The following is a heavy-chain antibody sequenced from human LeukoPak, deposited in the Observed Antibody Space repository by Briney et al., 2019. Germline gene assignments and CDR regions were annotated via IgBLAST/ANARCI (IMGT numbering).Heavy chain of an antibody. D-gene: IGHD6-19*01. CDR2: ISYHGSDR. CDR3: AKVRAYNSGYFDY. J-gene: IGHJ4*02. CDR1: GFTFTDFP. V-gene: IGHV3-30-3*01. Sequence: GKSLRLSCAASGFTFTDFPMYWVRQAPGKGLEWVVVISYHGSDRYYADSVKGRFTISRDNSENTLSLEMTSLRTEDTAVYFCAKVRAYNSGYFDYWGQGALVTVSS.